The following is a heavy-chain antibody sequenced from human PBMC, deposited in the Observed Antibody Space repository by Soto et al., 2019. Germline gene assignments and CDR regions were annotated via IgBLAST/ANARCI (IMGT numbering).Heavy chain of an antibody. Sequence: SVKVSCKASGGTFSSYAISWVRQAPGQGLEWMGGIIPIFGTANYAQKFQGRVTITADKSTSTAYMELSSLRSEDTAVYYCARRVAARSGYYYYGMDVWGQGTTVTVSS. J-gene: IGHJ6*02. CDR3: ARRVAARSGYYYYGMDV. CDR2: IIPIFGTA. V-gene: IGHV1-69*06. CDR1: GGTFSSYA. D-gene: IGHD6-6*01.